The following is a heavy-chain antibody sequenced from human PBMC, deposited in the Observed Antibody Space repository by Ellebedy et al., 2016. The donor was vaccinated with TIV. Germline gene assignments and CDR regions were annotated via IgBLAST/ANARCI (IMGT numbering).Heavy chain of an antibody. J-gene: IGHJ4*02. D-gene: IGHD6-13*01. CDR2: IYSSGSS. CDR3: ARGYRSHIDY. CDR1: GGSISNNY. Sequence: MPSETLSLTCTVSGGSISNNYWSWIRQPAGKGLEWIGRIYSSGSSNYNPPPKSRVPMSADTSKKQFSLKVNSVTAADTAVYYCARGYRSHIDYWGQGTLVTVSS. V-gene: IGHV4-4*07.